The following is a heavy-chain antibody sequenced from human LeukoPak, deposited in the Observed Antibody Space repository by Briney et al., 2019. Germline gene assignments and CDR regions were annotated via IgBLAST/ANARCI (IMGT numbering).Heavy chain of an antibody. Sequence: PSGTLSLTCSVSGGPITVYHWIWIRQPPGKGLEFIGYIHYTGSTNYNSSLTSRISISTDTSKNQFSLKLSSVTAADTAVYYCASGGRYYDSSGYYPPFDYWGQGTLVTVSS. J-gene: IGHJ4*02. D-gene: IGHD3-22*01. CDR2: IHYTGST. CDR3: ASGGRYYDSSGYYPPFDY. V-gene: IGHV4-59*08. CDR1: GGPITVYH.